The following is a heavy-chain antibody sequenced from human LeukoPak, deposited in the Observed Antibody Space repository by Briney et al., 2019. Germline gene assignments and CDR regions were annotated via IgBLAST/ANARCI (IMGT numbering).Heavy chain of an antibody. J-gene: IGHJ4*02. CDR2: ISRTGNSI. CDR3: ARDTRGYSNTWYDY. Sequence: PGGSLRLSCSASGFTLSSYEMNWVPRAPGKGLEWISYISRTGNSIYYADSVKGRFTISRDNAKNTLYLQMNSLRAEDTAVYYCARDTRGYSNTWYDYWGQGTLVTVSS. D-gene: IGHD6-13*01. V-gene: IGHV3-48*03. CDR1: GFTLSSYE.